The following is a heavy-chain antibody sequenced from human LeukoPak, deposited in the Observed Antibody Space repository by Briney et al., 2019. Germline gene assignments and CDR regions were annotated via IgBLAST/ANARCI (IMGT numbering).Heavy chain of an antibody. Sequence: GGSLRLSCAASGFTFSSYAMHWVRQAPGKGLEWVAVISYDGSNKYYADSVKGRFTISRDNSKNTLYLQMNSLRAEDTAVYYCARASLIRQNLYYFDYWGQGTLVTVSS. CDR1: GFTFSSYA. CDR3: ARASLIRQNLYYFDY. CDR2: ISYDGSNK. V-gene: IGHV3-30*04. J-gene: IGHJ4*02. D-gene: IGHD3-16*02.